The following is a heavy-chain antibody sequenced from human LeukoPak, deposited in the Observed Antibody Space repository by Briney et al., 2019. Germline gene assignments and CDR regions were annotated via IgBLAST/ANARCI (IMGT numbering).Heavy chain of an antibody. D-gene: IGHD6-13*01. CDR2: INAGNGNT. CDR1: GYIFTTYA. Sequence: ASVKVSCKASGYIFTTYAMHWVRQVPGQSLEWMGWINAGNGNTKYSQKFQGRVTITRDTSANIAYMELSSLRSEDTAVYYCATTVPAGTYRYSQHWGHGPLVPRSS. CDR3: ATTVPAGTYRYSQH. V-gene: IGHV1-3*01. J-gene: IGHJ1*01.